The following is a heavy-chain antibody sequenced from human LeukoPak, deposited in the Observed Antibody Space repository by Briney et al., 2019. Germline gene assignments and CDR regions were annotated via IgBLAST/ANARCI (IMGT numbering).Heavy chain of an antibody. D-gene: IGHD6-13*01. CDR3: AKGSSTWVSSGYYYYMDV. J-gene: IGHJ6*03. CDR2: ISSSGGST. Sequence: GGSLRLSCAASGFTFSSYAMNWVRQAPGKGLEWVSGISSSGGSTSYADSVKGRFTISRDNSKNTLYLQMNSLRADDTAVYYCAKGSSTWVSSGYYYYMDVWGKGTTVTVSS. V-gene: IGHV3-23*01. CDR1: GFTFSSYA.